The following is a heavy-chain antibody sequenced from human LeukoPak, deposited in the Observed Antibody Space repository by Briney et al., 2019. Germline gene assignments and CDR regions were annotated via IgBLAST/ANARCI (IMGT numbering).Heavy chain of an antibody. CDR2: ISSSSSYI. CDR3: ARDYGRIGYSSGCHGF. Sequence: GGSLILSCAASGFTFSSHNMNRVRQAPGKGLDLFPSISSSSSYIYYADSVKGRFTISRDNAKNSLYLQMNSLRAEDTAVYYCARDYGRIGYSSGCHGFWGQGTMVTVSS. CDR1: GFTFSSHN. D-gene: IGHD6-19*01. J-gene: IGHJ3*01. V-gene: IGHV3-21*01.